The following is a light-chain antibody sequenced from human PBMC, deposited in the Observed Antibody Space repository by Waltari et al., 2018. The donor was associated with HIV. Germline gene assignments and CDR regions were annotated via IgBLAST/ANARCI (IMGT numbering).Light chain of an antibody. Sequence: QSDLTQPASVSGSPGQSITISCPATNRALSNYISWYQHHPGDAPKLIVFDVNRRPSGVSDRFSGSKSGNTASLTISWLQADDEADYFCSSYVGSGRLFGGGTKVTVL. V-gene: IGLV2-14*03. J-gene: IGLJ2*01. CDR3: SSYVGSGRL. CDR2: DVN. CDR1: NRALSNY.